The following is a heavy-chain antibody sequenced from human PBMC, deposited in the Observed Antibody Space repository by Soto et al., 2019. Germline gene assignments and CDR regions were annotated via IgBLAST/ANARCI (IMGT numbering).Heavy chain of an antibody. CDR2: LSYDGNNE. CDR3: ARAINSDFWSGYLSYGMDV. J-gene: IGHJ6*02. D-gene: IGHD3-3*01. V-gene: IGHV3-30*15. Sequence: GGSLRLSCAASGFTFTSYPMHWVRQAPGKGLEWVAVLSYDGNNEYYADSVKGRFIISRDNSKHTLYLQMSSLRAEDTAVYFCARAINSDFWSGYLSYGMDVWGQGSPVTV. CDR1: GFTFTSYP.